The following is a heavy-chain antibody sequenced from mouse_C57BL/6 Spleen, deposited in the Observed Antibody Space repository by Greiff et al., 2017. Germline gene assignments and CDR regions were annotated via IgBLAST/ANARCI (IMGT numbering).Heavy chain of an antibody. CDR2: ISNGSGRT. CDR3: ARHDAGAWFAY. V-gene: IGHV5-12*01. CDR1: GFTFSDYY. D-gene: IGHD4-1*01. J-gene: IGHJ3*01. Sequence: EVKLVESGGGLVQPGGSLKLSCAASGFTFSDYYMYWVRQTPEKRLEWVAYISNGSGRTYYPDTVKGRFTITRDNAKNTLYLQMSRLKSEDTAIYYCARHDAGAWFAYWGQGTLVTVSA.